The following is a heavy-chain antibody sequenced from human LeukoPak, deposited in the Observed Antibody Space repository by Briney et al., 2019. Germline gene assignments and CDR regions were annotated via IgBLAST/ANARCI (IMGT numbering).Heavy chain of an antibody. Sequence: GGSLRLSCAASGFTVSSNYMSWVRQAPGKGLEWVSVIYSGGSTCYADSVKGRFAISRDNSKNTLYLQMNSLRAEDTAVYYCARERLAYGMDVWGQGTTVTVSS. D-gene: IGHD2-21*01. CDR2: IYSGGST. CDR1: GFTVSSNY. CDR3: ARERLAYGMDV. V-gene: IGHV3-53*01. J-gene: IGHJ6*02.